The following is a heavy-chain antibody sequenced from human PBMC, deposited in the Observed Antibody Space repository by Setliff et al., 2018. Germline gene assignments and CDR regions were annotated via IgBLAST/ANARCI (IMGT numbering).Heavy chain of an antibody. CDR1: GFTFSSYW. Sequence: AGGSLILSCAASGFTFSSYWMHWVRQAPGKGLEWVSYISSSSSTIYYADSVKGRFTISRDNAKNSLYLRMNSLRAEDTAVYYCARVAGRGRYWYFDLWGRGTLVTVSS. V-gene: IGHV3-48*04. CDR3: ARVAGRGRYWYFDL. CDR2: ISSSSSTI. J-gene: IGHJ2*01.